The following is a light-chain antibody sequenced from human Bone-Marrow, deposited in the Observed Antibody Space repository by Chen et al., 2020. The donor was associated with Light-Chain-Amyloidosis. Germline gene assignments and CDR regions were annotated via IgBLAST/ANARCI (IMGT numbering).Light chain of an antibody. CDR1: NIGSTS. CDR2: DDN. J-gene: IGLJ3*02. V-gene: IGLV3-21*02. Sequence: SYVLTQPSSVSVAPGQTATIACGGNNIGSTSVPWYQQTPGQAPLLVVYDDNDRPSGIPGRLAGPTPGNTANLTISRVEAGDEADYYCQVWDRSSDRPVFGGGTKLTVL. CDR3: QVWDRSSDRPV.